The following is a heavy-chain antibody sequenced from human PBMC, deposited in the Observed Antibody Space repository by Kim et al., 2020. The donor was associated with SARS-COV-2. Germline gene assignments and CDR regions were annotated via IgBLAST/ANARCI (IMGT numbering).Heavy chain of an antibody. J-gene: IGHJ6*02. CDR1: GYTLTELS. V-gene: IGHV1-24*01. CDR3: ATGVAVAGRSSDYYYYYGMDV. CDR2: FDPEDGET. D-gene: IGHD6-19*01. Sequence: ASVKVSCKVSGYTLTELSMHWVRQAPGKGLEWMGCFDPEDGETIYAQKFQGRVTMTEDTSTDTAYMELSSLRSEDTAVYYCATGVAVAGRSSDYYYYYGMDVWGQGTTVTVSS.